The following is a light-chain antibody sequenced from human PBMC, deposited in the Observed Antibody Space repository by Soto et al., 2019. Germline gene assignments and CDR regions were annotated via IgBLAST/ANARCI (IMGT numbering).Light chain of an antibody. J-gene: IGKJ4*01. Sequence: EIALTQSPGTLSSSPGERATLSCRASQSVRNNYLAWYQQKPGQPPRFLIYDVSTRAAGIPDRFSGSGSGTDFTLTISRLEPEDFAVYYCQQYGSTPLTFGGGTKVDIK. CDR3: QQYGSTPLT. V-gene: IGKV3-20*01. CDR2: DVS. CDR1: QSVRNNY.